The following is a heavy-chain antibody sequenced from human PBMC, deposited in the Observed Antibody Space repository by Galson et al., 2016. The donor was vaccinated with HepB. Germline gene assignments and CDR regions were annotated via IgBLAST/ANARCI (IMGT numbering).Heavy chain of an antibody. V-gene: IGHV4-59*01. CDR1: GGSISHYY. D-gene: IGHD2-2*02. Sequence: ETLSLTCTVSGGSISHYYWSWIRQPPGKGLEWIGYIYYSGSTTYNPSLKSRVSMSVDTSKNQFSLRLNSVTAADTAVYYCARGLYCSRTTCYTAPFEYWGQGAPVTVSS. CDR2: IYYSGST. CDR3: ARGLYCSRTTCYTAPFEY. J-gene: IGHJ4*02.